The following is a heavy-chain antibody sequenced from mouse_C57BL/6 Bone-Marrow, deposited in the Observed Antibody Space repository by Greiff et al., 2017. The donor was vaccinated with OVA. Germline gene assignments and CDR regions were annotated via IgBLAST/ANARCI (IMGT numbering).Heavy chain of an antibody. J-gene: IGHJ2*01. D-gene: IGHD2-12*01. V-gene: IGHV5-4*01. Sequence: EVQRVESGGGLVKPGGSLKLYCAASGFTFSSYAMSWVRQTPEKRLEWVATISDGGSYTYYPDNVKGRFTISRDNAKNNLYLQMSHLKSEDTAMYYCARDPLRFDYWGQGTTLTVSS. CDR1: GFTFSSYA. CDR3: ARDPLRFDY. CDR2: ISDGGSYT.